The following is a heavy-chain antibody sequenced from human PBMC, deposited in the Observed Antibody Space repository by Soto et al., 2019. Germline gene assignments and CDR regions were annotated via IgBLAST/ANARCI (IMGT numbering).Heavy chain of an antibody. Sequence: GGSLRLSCAASGFTFSSYSMNWVRQAPGKGLEWVSYISSSSSTIYYADSVKGRFTISRDNAKNSLYLQMNSLRDEDTAVYYCARVVTGNDPEPLFDYWGQGTLVTVSS. CDR3: ARVVTGNDPEPLFDY. D-gene: IGHD4-4*01. CDR2: ISSSSSTI. J-gene: IGHJ4*02. V-gene: IGHV3-48*02. CDR1: GFTFSSYS.